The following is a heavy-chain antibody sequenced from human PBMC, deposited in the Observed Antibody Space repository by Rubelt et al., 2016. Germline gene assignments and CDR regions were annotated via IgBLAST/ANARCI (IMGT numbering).Heavy chain of an antibody. CDR2: INHSGST. CDR1: GGSFSGYY. Sequence: QVQLQQWGAGLLKPSETLSLTCAVYGGSFSGYYWSWIRQPPGKGLEWIGEINHSGSTNYNPSLKRRVTLSVGPAKDQFHLKLSSVTAADTAVYYGARGLARAAAAPRRLWFDPWGQGTLVTVSS. D-gene: IGHD6-13*01. V-gene: IGHV4-34*01. CDR3: ARGLARAAAAPRRLWFDP. J-gene: IGHJ5*02.